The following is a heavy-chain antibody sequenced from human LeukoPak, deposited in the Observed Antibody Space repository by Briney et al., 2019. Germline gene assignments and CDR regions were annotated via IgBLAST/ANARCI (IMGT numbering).Heavy chain of an antibody. Sequence: TGGSLRLSCAASGFTFSSYGMHWVRQAPGKGLEWVAFIRYDGSNKYYADSVKGRFTISRDNSKNTLYLQMNSLRAEDTAVYYCTKLARAAAGPPFDYWGQGTLVTVSS. D-gene: IGHD6-13*01. CDR3: TKLARAAAGPPFDY. CDR2: IRYDGSNK. CDR1: GFTFSSYG. J-gene: IGHJ4*02. V-gene: IGHV3-30*02.